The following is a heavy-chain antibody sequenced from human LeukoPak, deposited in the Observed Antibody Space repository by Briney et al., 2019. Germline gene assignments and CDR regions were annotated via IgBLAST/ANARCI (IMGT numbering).Heavy chain of an antibody. D-gene: IGHD3-3*01. CDR2: ISSSSSYI. CDR1: GFTFSSSS. CDR3: ATSDDLWSGMDD. Sequence: GGSLRLSCAVSGFTFSSSSMNWVRQAPGQGLEWVSSISSSSSYIYYADSVKGRFTISRDNAKNSLYLQMDSLRADDTAVYYCATSDDLWSGMDDWGQGTLVTVSS. V-gene: IGHV3-21*01. J-gene: IGHJ4*02.